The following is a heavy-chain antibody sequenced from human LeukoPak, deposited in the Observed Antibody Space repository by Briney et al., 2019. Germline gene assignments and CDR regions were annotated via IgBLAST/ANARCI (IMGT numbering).Heavy chain of an antibody. CDR3: AKTSRVEMSTIGDDAFNI. CDR2: IRYDGSNQ. Sequence: GGSLRLSCAASGFTFSSYGMHWVRQAPGKGLEWVTFIRYDGSNQYYGDSVKGRFTISRDNSKNTLYLQMDSLRAEDTAVYYCAKTSRVEMSTIGDDAFNIWGQGTMVTVSS. CDR1: GFTFSSYG. J-gene: IGHJ3*02. V-gene: IGHV3-30*02. D-gene: IGHD5-24*01.